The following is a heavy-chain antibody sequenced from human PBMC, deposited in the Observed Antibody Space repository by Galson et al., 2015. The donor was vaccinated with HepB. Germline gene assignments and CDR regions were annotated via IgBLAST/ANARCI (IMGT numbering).Heavy chain of an antibody. CDR3: AKGGTSGWDLY. CDR2: MSYDGNTK. J-gene: IGHJ4*02. Sequence: SLRLSCTASGFTFSSHGMHWVRQAPGKGLEWLAAMSYDGNTKYYADSVKGRFTISRDNSKNALYLQMSSLRPEDTAVYYCAKGGTSGWDLYWGQGALVTVSS. D-gene: IGHD6-19*01. V-gene: IGHV3-30*18. CDR1: GFTFSSHG.